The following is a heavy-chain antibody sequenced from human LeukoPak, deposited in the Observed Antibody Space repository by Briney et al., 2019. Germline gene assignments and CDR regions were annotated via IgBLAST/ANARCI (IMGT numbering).Heavy chain of an antibody. J-gene: IGHJ4*02. CDR3: ARDSGSGYSGLDY. CDR1: GYTFTSYY. D-gene: IGHD3-22*01. V-gene: IGHV1-46*01. CDR2: VNPSGGST. Sequence: GASVKVSCKASGYTFTSYYMHWVRQAPGQGLKWMGIVNPSGGSTSYAQKFQGRVTMTRDMSTSTVYMELSSLRSEDTAVYYCARDSGSGYSGLDYWGQGTLVTVSS.